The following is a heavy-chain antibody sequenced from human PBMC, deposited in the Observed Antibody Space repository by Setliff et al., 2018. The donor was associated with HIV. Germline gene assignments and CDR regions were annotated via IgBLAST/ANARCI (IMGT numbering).Heavy chain of an antibody. CDR2: VYLSGSI. Sequence: LSLTCTVSGGSISNDYWGWVRQPPGKGLEWIGFVYLSGSITYNPSLKSQVTISIDRSKNEFSLKLSSVTAADTALYYCARDRDYGGNRDAFDIWGQGIMVTVSS. CDR3: ARDRDYGGNRDAFDI. D-gene: IGHD4-17*01. J-gene: IGHJ3*02. V-gene: IGHV4-59*01. CDR1: GGSISNDY.